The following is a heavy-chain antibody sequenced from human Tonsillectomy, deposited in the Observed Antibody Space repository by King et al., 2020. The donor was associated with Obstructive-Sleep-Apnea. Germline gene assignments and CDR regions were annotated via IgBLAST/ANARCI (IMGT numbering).Heavy chain of an antibody. V-gene: IGHV1-2*02. CDR2: INPNSGVT. J-gene: IGHJ4*02. Sequence: QLVQSRAEVKKPGASVKVSCKASGFTFSGDYMHWVRQAPGQGLEWMGWINPNSGVTNSAKKFQGRGTMTRDTYIGTAYMELSRLRSDDTAVYYCARENTHTTGWSNGPDGNDYWGQETLVTVSS. D-gene: IGHD6-19*01. CDR3: ARENTHTTGWSNGPDGNDY. CDR1: GFTFSGDY.